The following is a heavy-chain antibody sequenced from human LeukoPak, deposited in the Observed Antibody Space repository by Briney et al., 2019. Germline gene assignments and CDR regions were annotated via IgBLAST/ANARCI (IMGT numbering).Heavy chain of an antibody. J-gene: IGHJ3*02. CDR1: GYSISSGYY. Sequence: SQTRSLTSAVSGYSISSGYYWGWIRQPPGKGLEWIGSIYHSRSTYYNPSLKSRLIISVDTSKNQFSLKLSSVTAADTAVYYCAGSMIVVVTHAFDIWGQGTMVTVSS. V-gene: IGHV4-38-2*01. CDR2: IYHSRST. D-gene: IGHD3-22*01. CDR3: AGSMIVVVTHAFDI.